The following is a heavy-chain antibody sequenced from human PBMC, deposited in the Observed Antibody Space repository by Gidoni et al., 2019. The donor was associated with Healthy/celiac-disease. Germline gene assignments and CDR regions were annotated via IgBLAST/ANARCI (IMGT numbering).Heavy chain of an antibody. CDR2: ISWDGGST. J-gene: IGHJ4*02. D-gene: IGHD2-2*02. CDR1: GFTFDDYS. Sequence: EVQLVESGGVVVQPGGSLRLSCAASGFTFDDYSMHWVRQAPGKGLECVSLISWDGGSTYYADSVKGRFTISRDNSKNSLYLQMNSLRTEDTALYYCAAAHCSSTSCYTSWIDYWGQGTLVTVSS. V-gene: IGHV3-43*01. CDR3: AAAHCSSTSCYTSWIDY.